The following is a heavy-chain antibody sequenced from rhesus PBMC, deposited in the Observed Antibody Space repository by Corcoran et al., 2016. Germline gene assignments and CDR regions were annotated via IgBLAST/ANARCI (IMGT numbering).Heavy chain of an antibody. D-gene: IGHD2-39*02. CDR1: GGSIAGTYT. CDR2: VYSITAKT. V-gene: IGHV4-143*01. CDR3: ARQGYTDHLGGLDS. Sequence: QVQLQESGPGLGQPSETLHPPCPVSGGSIAGTYTWTWTRLPPGQGLEWVGAVYSITAKTNYNPSLKSRVTSSKDTSKNQFSLRLTSVTAADTAVYYCARQGYTDHLGGLDSWGQGVVVTVSS. J-gene: IGHJ6*01.